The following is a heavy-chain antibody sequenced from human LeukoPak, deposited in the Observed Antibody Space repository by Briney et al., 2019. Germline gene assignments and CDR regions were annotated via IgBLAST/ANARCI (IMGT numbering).Heavy chain of an antibody. J-gene: IGHJ4*02. V-gene: IGHV3-23*01. CDR1: GFTFSSYA. Sequence: GGSLRLSCAASGFTFSSYAMTWVRQAPGKGLEWVSSISGSDGSTYYADSVKGRFTISRDNSKNTLYLQMNSLRAEDTAVYYCAREYQNDFWSGYPNFDYWGQGTLVTVSS. D-gene: IGHD3-3*01. CDR3: AREYQNDFWSGYPNFDY. CDR2: ISGSDGST.